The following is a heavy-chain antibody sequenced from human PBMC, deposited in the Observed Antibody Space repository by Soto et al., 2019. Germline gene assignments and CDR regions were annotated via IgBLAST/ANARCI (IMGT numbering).Heavy chain of an antibody. CDR1: GFTFESYS. CDR3: ARDEATRPGWFDS. Sequence: PGGSLRLSCVAPGFTFESYSMNWVRQAPGKGLEWVSCTDRSSTYKYYAGSVRGRFTISRDNAKNSLFLQMDSLRVEDTAIYYCARDEATRPGWFDSWGQGTLVTVSS. D-gene: IGHD6-6*01. CDR2: TDRSSTYK. V-gene: IGHV3-21*01. J-gene: IGHJ5*01.